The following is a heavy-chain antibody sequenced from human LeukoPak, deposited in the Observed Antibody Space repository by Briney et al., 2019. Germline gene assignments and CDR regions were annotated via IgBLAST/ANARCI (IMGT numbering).Heavy chain of an antibody. V-gene: IGHV3-9*01. J-gene: IGHJ4*02. CDR1: GFTFDDYA. D-gene: IGHD3-22*01. CDR2: ISWNSGSI. Sequence: PGRSLRLSCAASGFTFDDYAMHWVRQAPGKGLEWVSGISWNSGSIGYADSVKGRFTISRANAKNSLYLQMNSLRAEDTALYYCAKDTDYYDSSGIFDYWGQGTLVTVSS. CDR3: AKDTDYYDSSGIFDY.